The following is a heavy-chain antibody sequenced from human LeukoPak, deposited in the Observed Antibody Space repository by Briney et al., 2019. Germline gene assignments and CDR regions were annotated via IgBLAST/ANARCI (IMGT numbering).Heavy chain of an antibody. CDR1: GYTFTSYG. CDR3: ARDRASSSWYWFDP. Sequence: ASVTVSCTASGYTFTSYGISWVRQAPGQGLEWMGWISAYNGNTNYAQKLQGRVTMTTDTSTSTAYMELRSLRSDDTAVYYCARDRASSSWYWFDPWGQGTLVTVSS. J-gene: IGHJ5*02. CDR2: ISAYNGNT. V-gene: IGHV1-18*01. D-gene: IGHD6-13*01.